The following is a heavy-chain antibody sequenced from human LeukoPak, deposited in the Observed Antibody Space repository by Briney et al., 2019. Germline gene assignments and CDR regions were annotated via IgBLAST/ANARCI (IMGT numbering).Heavy chain of an antibody. Sequence: PGGSLRLSCAASGLTFSSYWMSWVRQAPGKGLEWGANIKQDGSEKHYVDSVKSRFTISRDNAKNSPYLQMNSLRAEDTAVYYCARDGGYYYDSSGYYGRDRPTYYMDVWGKGTTVTVSS. V-gene: IGHV3-7*01. CDR3: ARDGGYYYDSSGYYGRDRPTYYMDV. CDR2: IKQDGSEK. CDR1: GLTFSSYW. J-gene: IGHJ6*03. D-gene: IGHD3-22*01.